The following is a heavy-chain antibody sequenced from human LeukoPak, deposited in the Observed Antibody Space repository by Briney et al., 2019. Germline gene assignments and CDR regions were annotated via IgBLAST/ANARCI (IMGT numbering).Heavy chain of an antibody. CDR3: ARGFGWRIDY. CDR1: GGSISSYY. V-gene: IGHV4-59*01. CDR2: IYYSGST. Sequence: PSETLSLTCTVSGGSISSYYWRWIRQPPGKGLEWIGYIYYSGSTNYHPSLKSRVTISVDTSKNQFSLKLSSVTAADTAVYYCARGFGWRIDYWGQGTLVTVSS. J-gene: IGHJ4*02. D-gene: IGHD6-19*01.